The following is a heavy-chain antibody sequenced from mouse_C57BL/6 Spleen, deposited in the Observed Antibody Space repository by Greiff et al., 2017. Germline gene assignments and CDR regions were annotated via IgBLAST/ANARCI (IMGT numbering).Heavy chain of an antibody. D-gene: IGHD1-1*01. CDR1: GFTFSDYG. J-gene: IGHJ1*03. CDR3: ARPGATVVPYWYFDV. V-gene: IGHV5-17*01. CDR2: ISSGSSTI. Sequence: EVMLVESGGGLVKPGGSLKLSCAASGFTFSDYGMHWVRQAPEKGLEWVAYISSGSSTIYYADTVKGRFTISRDNAKNTLFLQMTSLRSEDTAMXYCARPGATVVPYWYFDVWGTGTTVTVAS.